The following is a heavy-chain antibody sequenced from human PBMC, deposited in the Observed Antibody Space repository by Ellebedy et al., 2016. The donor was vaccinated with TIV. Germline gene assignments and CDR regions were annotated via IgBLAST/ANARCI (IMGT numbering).Heavy chain of an antibody. CDR3: AMYYYYYYYMDV. CDR2: IIPILGIA. D-gene: IGHD2-8*01. J-gene: IGHJ6*03. Sequence: SVKVSCXASGGTFSSYAISWVRQAPGQGLEWMGRIIPILGIASYAQKFQGRVTITADKSTSTAYMELSSLRSEDTAVYYCAMYYYYYYYMDVWGKGTTVTVSS. V-gene: IGHV1-69*04. CDR1: GGTFSSYA.